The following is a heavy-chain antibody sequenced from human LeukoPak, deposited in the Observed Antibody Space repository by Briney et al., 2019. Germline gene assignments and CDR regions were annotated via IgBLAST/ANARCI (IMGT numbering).Heavy chain of an antibody. CDR2: IYSGGST. J-gene: IGHJ4*02. CDR1: GFTVSSNY. V-gene: IGHV3-66*01. D-gene: IGHD5-12*01. Sequence: GGSLRLSCAASGFTVSSNYMSWVRQAPGKGLEWVSVIYSGGSTYYADSVKGRFTISRDNSKNTLYLQMNSLRAEDTAVYYCASSGYKMYYFDYWGQGTLVTVSS. CDR3: ASSGYKMYYFDY.